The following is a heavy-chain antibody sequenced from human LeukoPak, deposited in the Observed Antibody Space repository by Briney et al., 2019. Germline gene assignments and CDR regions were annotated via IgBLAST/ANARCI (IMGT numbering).Heavy chain of an antibody. D-gene: IGHD3-3*02. V-gene: IGHV3-74*01. CDR1: GFTFSSYW. J-gene: IGHJ4*02. Sequence: PGGSLRLSCAASGFTFSSYWMHWVRQAPGKGLVWVSRINSDGSSTSYADSVKGRFTISRDNAKNTLYLQMNSLRAEDTAVYYCARDFAVGFLEWLGYFDYWGQGTLVTVSS. CDR2: INSDGSST. CDR3: ARDFAVGFLEWLGYFDY.